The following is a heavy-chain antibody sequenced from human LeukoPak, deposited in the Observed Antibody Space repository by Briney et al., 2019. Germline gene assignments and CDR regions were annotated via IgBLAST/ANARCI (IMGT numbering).Heavy chain of an antibody. V-gene: IGHV4-59*01. D-gene: IGHD3-3*01. CDR3: ARDSPGYDFWSGYNYYYYMDV. Sequence: PSETLSLTCTVSGGSISSYYCSWIRQPPGKGLEWIGYIYYSGSTNYNPSLKSRVTISVDTSKNQFSLKLSSVTAADTAVYYCARDSPGYDFWSGYNYYYYMDVWGKGTTVTVSS. J-gene: IGHJ6*03. CDR2: IYYSGST. CDR1: GGSISSYY.